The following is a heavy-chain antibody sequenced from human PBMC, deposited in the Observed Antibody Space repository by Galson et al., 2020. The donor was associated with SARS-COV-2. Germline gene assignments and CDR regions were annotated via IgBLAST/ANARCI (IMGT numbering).Heavy chain of an antibody. CDR2: IDWDGDK. J-gene: IGHJ4*02. V-gene: IGHV2-70*11. Sequence: SGPTLVKPTQTLTLTCSFSGFSLSTSGMCVSWIRQPPGKALEWLARIDWDGDKHYNTSLKTRLTISKDTSKNQVVLTMTNMDPVDTATYYLGRTWITGAPSRTFDYWGQGTLVTVSS. D-gene: IGHD1-1*01. CDR3: GRTWITGAPSRTFDY. CDR1: GFSLSTSGMC.